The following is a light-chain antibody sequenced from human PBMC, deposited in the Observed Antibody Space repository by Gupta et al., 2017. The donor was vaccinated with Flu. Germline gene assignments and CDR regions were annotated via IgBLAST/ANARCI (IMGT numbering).Light chain of an antibody. Sequence: DIQMTQSPSTLSASVGDTVTITCRASRSISTWLAWYQQIPGRAPKLLIYMASALETGVPSRFSGSGAGTEFTLTISSLQPDDFATYYCQQYSRFSTFGGGTKVEIK. J-gene: IGKJ4*01. CDR3: QQYSRFST. CDR2: MAS. CDR1: RSISTW. V-gene: IGKV1-5*03.